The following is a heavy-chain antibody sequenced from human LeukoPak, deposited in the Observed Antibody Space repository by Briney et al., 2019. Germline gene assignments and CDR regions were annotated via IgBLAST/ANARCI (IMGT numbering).Heavy chain of an antibody. CDR2: ISGSGGST. V-gene: IGHV3-23*01. CDR3: AKVGDSSGYYFDY. J-gene: IGHJ4*02. Sequence: PGGSLRLSCAASGFTFSSYAMSWVRQAPGKGLEWVTAISGSGGSTYYADSVKGRFTISRDNSKNTLYLQMNSLRAEDTAVYYCAKVGDSSGYYFDYWGQGTLVTVSS. CDR1: GFTFSSYA. D-gene: IGHD3-22*01.